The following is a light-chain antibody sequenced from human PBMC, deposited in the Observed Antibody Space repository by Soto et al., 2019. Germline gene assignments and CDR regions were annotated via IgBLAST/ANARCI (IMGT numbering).Light chain of an antibody. CDR3: QQYNSYWT. V-gene: IGKV3-20*01. J-gene: IGKJ1*01. Sequence: VMFTRSPGTLSLSPVDRAALSCRASQTVSSSYLAWYQQKPGQAPRLLIYAASSRATGIPDRFSGSGSGTDFTLTISSLRPDDFATYYCQQYNSYWTFGQGTKVDIK. CDR2: AAS. CDR1: QTVSSSY.